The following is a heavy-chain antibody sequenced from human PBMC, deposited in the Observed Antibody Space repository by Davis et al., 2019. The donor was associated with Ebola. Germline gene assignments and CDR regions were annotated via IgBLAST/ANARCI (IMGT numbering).Heavy chain of an antibody. CDR3: AREHIVLMVYPFDY. D-gene: IGHD2-8*01. Sequence: MPSETLSLTCTVSGGSINSGSNSYYWSWIRQHPGKGLEWIGYIYYSGGTYYNPSLKSRVTLSVDSSKNQFSLKLRSVTAADSAVYYCAREHIVLMVYPFDYWGQGTLVTVSS. CDR1: GGSINSGSNSYY. CDR2: IYYSGGT. J-gene: IGHJ4*02. V-gene: IGHV4-31*03.